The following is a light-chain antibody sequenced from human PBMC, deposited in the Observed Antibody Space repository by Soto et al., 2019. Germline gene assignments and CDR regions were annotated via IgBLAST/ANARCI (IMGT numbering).Light chain of an antibody. CDR2: DAS. Sequence: EIVLTQSPGTLSLSPGERATLSCRASQSVSSYLAWYQQKPGQAPRLLIYDASTRATGISARFSGSGSGTDFTLPISTLEPEVFAVFYCQRRRNGPVSFGRGTKVEVK. J-gene: IGKJ1*01. V-gene: IGKV3-11*01. CDR3: QRRRNGPVS. CDR1: QSVSSY.